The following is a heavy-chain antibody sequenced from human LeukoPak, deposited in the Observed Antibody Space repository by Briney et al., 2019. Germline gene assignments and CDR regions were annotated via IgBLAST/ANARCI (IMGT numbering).Heavy chain of an antibody. CDR3: ARGVYDGFDY. CDR2: IYYSGST. Sequence: SETLSLTCTVSGGSVSSGSYYWSWIRQPPGKGLEWIGYIYYSGSTNYNPSPKSRVTISVDTSKNQFSLKLSSVTAADTAVYYCARGVYDGFDYWGQGTLVTVSS. V-gene: IGHV4-61*01. J-gene: IGHJ4*02. CDR1: GGSVSSGSYY. D-gene: IGHD6-13*01.